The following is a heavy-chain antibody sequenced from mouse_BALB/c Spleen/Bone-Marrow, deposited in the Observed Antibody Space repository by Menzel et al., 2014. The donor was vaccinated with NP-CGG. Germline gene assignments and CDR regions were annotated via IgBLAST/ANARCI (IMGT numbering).Heavy chain of an antibody. J-gene: IGHJ2*01. CDR1: GYTFTSYW. V-gene: IGHV1S132*01. D-gene: IGHD2-10*02. Sequence: QVQLQQSGAELVKPGASVKPSCKTSGYTFTSYWIQWVKQRPGQGLGWIGEIFPGTVTPYCNERFKGKATLTIDTSSSTASMQLSSLTSEDSAVYFCARRGYGYLDYWGQGTTLTVSS. CDR2: IFPGTVTP. CDR3: ARRGYGYLDY.